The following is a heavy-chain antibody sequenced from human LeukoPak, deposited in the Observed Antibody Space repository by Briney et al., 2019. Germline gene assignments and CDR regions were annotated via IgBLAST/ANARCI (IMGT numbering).Heavy chain of an antibody. CDR3: ARQDRVFDAFDI. V-gene: IGHV4-39*01. CDR2: IYYSGST. J-gene: IGHJ3*02. Sequence: SETLSLTCTVSGGSISSSSYYWGWIRQPPGKGLEWIGSIYYSGSTYDNPSLKSRVTISVDTSKNQFSLKLSSVTAADTAVYYCARQDRVFDAFDIWGQGTMVTVSS. CDR1: GGSISSSSYY.